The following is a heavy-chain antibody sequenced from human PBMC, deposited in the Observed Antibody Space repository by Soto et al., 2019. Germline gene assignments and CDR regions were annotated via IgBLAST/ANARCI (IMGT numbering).Heavy chain of an antibody. V-gene: IGHV1-2*02. CDR1: GYTYTGHY. Sequence: ASVIVSCKASGYTYTGHYIDWVRQAPGQGPEWMGEIGPASGDTRYAQKFQGRVTMTRDTSITTVYMELNNLSPDDTAVYYCGRGRSGQLVVFYWGQGTPVTVSS. J-gene: IGHJ4*02. CDR2: IGPASGDT. CDR3: GRGRSGQLVVFY. D-gene: IGHD3-10*01.